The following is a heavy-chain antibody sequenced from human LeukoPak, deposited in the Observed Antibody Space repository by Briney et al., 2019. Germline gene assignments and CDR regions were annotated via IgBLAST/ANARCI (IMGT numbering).Heavy chain of an antibody. CDR3: AREGGSGSYYAIDY. D-gene: IGHD3-10*01. Sequence: PGGSLRLSCAASGFTPDLHGMGWVRQAPGKGLEWVSGINWNGGSTGYADSVKGRFTISRDNAKNSLYLQMNSLRVEDTALYYCAREGGSGSYYAIDYWGQGTLVTVSS. J-gene: IGHJ4*02. CDR2: INWNGGST. V-gene: IGHV3-20*04. CDR1: GFTPDLHG.